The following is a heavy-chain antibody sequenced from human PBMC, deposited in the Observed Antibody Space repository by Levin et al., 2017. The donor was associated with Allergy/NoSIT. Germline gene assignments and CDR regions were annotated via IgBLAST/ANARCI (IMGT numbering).Heavy chain of an antibody. CDR2: VSGYNGAT. CDR3: ARDKYTNSGEYFQH. D-gene: IGHD6-25*01. J-gene: IGHJ1*01. Sequence: GASVKVSCKASGYTFSSYGITWVRQAPGQGLEWMGWVSGYNGATKYAQKLQGRVTMTIHTSTNIAYMELRSLRPDDTAVYYCARDKYTNSGEYFQHWGQGTLVSVSS. V-gene: IGHV1-18*01. CDR1: GYTFSSYG.